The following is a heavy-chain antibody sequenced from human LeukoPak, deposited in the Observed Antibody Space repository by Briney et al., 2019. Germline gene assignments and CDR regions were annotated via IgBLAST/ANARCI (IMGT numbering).Heavy chain of an antibody. V-gene: IGHV4-59*01. J-gene: IGHJ2*01. D-gene: IGHD6-19*01. CDR2: IYYSGST. CDR1: GGSISGYY. CDR3: ARVGSGWGRYFDL. Sequence: KPSETLSLTCTVSGGSISGYYWSWIRQPPGKGLEWIGYIYYSGSTNYNPSLKSRVTISVDTSKNQFSLKLSSVTAADTAVYYCARVGSGWGRYFDLWGRGTLVTVSS.